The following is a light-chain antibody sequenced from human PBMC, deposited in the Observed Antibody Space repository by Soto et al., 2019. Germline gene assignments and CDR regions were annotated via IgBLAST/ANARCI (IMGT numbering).Light chain of an antibody. CDR1: QSVSSSY. V-gene: IGKV3-20*01. CDR3: QPYGSSPGT. J-gene: IGKJ1*01. CDR2: GAS. Sequence: EIVLTQSPGTLSLSPGERATLSCRASQSVSSSYLAWYQQKPGQAPRLLIYGASSRATGIPDRFSGSGSGTHFTLPISRLEPEDFAVYYCQPYGSSPGTFGQGTKV.